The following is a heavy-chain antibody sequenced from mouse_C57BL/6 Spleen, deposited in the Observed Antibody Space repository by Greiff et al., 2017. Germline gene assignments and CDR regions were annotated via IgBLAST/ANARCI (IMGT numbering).Heavy chain of an antibody. CDR2: INPNNGGT. V-gene: IGHV1-18*01. J-gene: IGHJ4*01. Sequence: VQLQQSGPELVKPGASVKIPCKASGYTFTDYNMDWVKQSHGKSLEWIGDINPNNGGTIYNQKFKGKATLTVDKSSSTAYMELRSLTSDDTAVYYCARRGYDDYAMDYWGQGTSVTVSS. CDR3: ARRGYDDYAMDY. CDR1: GYTFTDYN. D-gene: IGHD2-2*01.